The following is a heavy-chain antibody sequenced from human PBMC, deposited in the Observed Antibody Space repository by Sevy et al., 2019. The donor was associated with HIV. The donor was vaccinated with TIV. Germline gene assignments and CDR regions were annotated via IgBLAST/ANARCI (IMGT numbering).Heavy chain of an antibody. D-gene: IGHD3-22*01. CDR2: IRSKAYGGTT. CDR1: GFSFGDYA. J-gene: IGHJ4*02. CDR3: ILGYDSSGHYEY. V-gene: IGHV3-49*03. Sequence: GGSLRLSCTASGFSFGDYAMSWFRQAPGTGLEWVGLIRSKAYGGTTEYAASVKGRFIISRDDSETIAYLQMNSLKTEGTAVYYCILGYDSSGHYEYWGKGTRVAVSS.